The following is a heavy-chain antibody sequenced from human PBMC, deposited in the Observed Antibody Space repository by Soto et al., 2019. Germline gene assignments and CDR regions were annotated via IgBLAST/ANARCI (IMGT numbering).Heavy chain of an antibody. CDR1: GFTFSRYG. Sequence: PGGSLRLSCAASGFTFSRYGMHWVRQAPGKGLEWVAVISYDGSNKYYADSVKGRFTISRDNSKNTLYLQMNSLRAEDTAVYYCAKVKATWIQLYYFDYWGQGTLVTVSS. CDR2: ISYDGSNK. CDR3: AKVKATWIQLYYFDY. V-gene: IGHV3-30*18. J-gene: IGHJ4*02. D-gene: IGHD5-18*01.